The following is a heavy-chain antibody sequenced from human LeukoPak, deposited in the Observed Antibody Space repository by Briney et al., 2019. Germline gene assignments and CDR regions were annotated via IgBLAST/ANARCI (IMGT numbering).Heavy chain of an antibody. Sequence: PSETLSLTCSVSDDSITMYYWTWIRQPPGKGLEWIGYVDHTGSTNFNPSLNGRVSISRDTTKNLFSLRLRSVTAADTAVYYCARDQEDIVVVVAATHWFDPWGQGTLVTVSS. V-gene: IGHV4-59*01. D-gene: IGHD2-15*01. J-gene: IGHJ5*02. CDR3: ARDQEDIVVVVAATHWFDP. CDR1: DDSITMYY. CDR2: VDHTGST.